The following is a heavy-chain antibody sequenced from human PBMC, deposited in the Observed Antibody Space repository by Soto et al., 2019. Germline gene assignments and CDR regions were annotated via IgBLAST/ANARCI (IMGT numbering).Heavy chain of an antibody. CDR3: ARDTGAGLCGY. D-gene: IGHD1-1*01. Sequence: GASVKVSCKASGYTFSSYGISWVRQAPGQGLEWMGWISGYNGNTNYVQRLQGRVTMTTDTSTSTAYMELRSLRFDDTAIYYCARDTGAGLCGYWGQGTLVTVSS. CDR2: ISGYNGNT. CDR1: GYTFSSYG. V-gene: IGHV1-18*01. J-gene: IGHJ4*02.